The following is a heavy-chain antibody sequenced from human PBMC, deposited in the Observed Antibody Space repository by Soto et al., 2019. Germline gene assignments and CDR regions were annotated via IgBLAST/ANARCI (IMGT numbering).Heavy chain of an antibody. CDR3: ARHPERIAEIGWFDP. J-gene: IGHJ5*02. Sequence: GGSLRLSCVASGFTFSSYSMNWVRQAPGKGLEWVSYISSTSSTIYYADSVKGRFTISRDNAKNSLYLQMNSLRAEDTAVYYCARHPERIAEIGWFDPWGQGTLVTSPQ. CDR1: GFTFSSYS. D-gene: IGHD6-13*01. CDR2: ISSTSSTI. V-gene: IGHV3-48*01.